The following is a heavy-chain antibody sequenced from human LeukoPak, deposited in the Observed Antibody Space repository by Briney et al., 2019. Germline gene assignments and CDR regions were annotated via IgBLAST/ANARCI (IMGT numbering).Heavy chain of an antibody. CDR2: ISPSGVST. V-gene: IGHV1-46*01. D-gene: IGHD1-26*01. CDR3: ARGGRGSPRDAFDI. J-gene: IGHJ3*02. CDR1: GYTFTSYY. Sequence: ASVKVSCKASGYTFTSYYMHWVRQAPGQGLEWVGIISPSGVSTTYSQKFQGRVTMTRDMSTRTVYMELSSLRSEDTAVYYCARGGRGSPRDAFDIWGQGTMVTVSS.